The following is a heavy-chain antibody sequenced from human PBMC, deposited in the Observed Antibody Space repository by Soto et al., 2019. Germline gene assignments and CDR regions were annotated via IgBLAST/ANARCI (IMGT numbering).Heavy chain of an antibody. J-gene: IGHJ4*02. Sequence: EVQLVESGGGLVKPGESLRVSCAASGFTFSYYSLHWVRQAPGKGLEWVSSISGSSTYIYYADRVKGRFTISRDNARNSLYLRMASLRADDTAVYYCARGDGTGLYNSGWSPRYWGQGTLVNFSS. CDR2: ISGSSTYI. D-gene: IGHD6-19*01. V-gene: IGHV3-21*04. CDR3: ARGDGTGLYNSGWSPRY. CDR1: GFTFSYYS.